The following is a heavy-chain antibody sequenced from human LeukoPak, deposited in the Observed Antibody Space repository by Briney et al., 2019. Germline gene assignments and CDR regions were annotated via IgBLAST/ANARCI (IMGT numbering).Heavy chain of an antibody. CDR2: ISYDGSNK. V-gene: IGHV3-30*18. J-gene: IGHJ6*03. CDR1: GFTFSSYG. CDR3: AKVLLSGRHYYYYMDV. Sequence: GRSLRLSCAASGFTFSSYGMHWVRQAPGKGLEWVAVISYDGSNKYYADSVKGRFTISRDNSKNTLYLQMNSLRAEDTAVYYCAKVLLSGRHYYYYMDVWGKGPRSPSP. D-gene: IGHD3-3*01.